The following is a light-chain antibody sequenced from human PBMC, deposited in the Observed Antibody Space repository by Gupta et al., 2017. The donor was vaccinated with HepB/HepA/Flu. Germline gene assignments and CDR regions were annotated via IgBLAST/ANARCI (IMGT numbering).Light chain of an antibody. Sequence: EIVLTQSLATLSLSPGERATLSCRASQSISSYLAWYQQKPGQAPRLLIYDASNRATGIPARFSGSGSGTDFTLTISGLEPEDFAVYYCQHRSNWPPWTFGQGTRVEIK. V-gene: IGKV3-11*01. CDR2: DAS. CDR1: QSISSY. J-gene: IGKJ1*01. CDR3: QHRSNWPPWT.